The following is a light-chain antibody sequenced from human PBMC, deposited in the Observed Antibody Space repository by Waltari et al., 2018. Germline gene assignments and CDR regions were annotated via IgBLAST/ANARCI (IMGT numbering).Light chain of an antibody. J-gene: IGKJ2*01. V-gene: IGKV3-15*01. CDR2: GAS. CDR1: QSISDW. Sequence: MTQSPSTLSASVGDRVTITCRASQSISDWLAWYQQKVGQAPRLLIYGASTRATGIPARFSGSGSGTEFTLTISSLRSEDFAVYYCQQSNNWPYTFGQGTELEIK. CDR3: QQSNNWPYT.